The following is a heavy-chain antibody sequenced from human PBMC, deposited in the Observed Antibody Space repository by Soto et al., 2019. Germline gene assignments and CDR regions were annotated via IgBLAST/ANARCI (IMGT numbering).Heavy chain of an antibody. CDR2: IRSKANSYET. V-gene: IGHV3-73*02. J-gene: IGHJ4*02. D-gene: IGHD3-22*01. CDR3: RVYDNSGPALGDY. CDR1: GFTFSGSA. Sequence: EVQLVESGGGLVQPGGSLKLSCAASGFTFSGSAMHWVRQASGKGLEWVGRIRSKANSYETAYAASVKGRFTISRDDSKNTAYLQMNSLKTEDTAVYYCRVYDNSGPALGDYWGQGTLVTVSS.